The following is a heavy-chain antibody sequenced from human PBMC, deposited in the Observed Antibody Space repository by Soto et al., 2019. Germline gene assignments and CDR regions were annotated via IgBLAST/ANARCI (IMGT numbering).Heavy chain of an antibody. J-gene: IGHJ4*02. Sequence: PSETLSLTCAVSGYSISSGYYWGWIRQPPGKGLEWIGSIYHSGSTYYNPSLKSRVTISVDTSKNQFSLKLSSVTAADTAVYYCARGGVVTPPGRVYYFDYWGQGTLVTVSS. V-gene: IGHV4-38-2*01. CDR1: GYSISSGYY. CDR2: IYHSGST. CDR3: ARGGVVTPPGRVYYFDY. D-gene: IGHD3-3*01.